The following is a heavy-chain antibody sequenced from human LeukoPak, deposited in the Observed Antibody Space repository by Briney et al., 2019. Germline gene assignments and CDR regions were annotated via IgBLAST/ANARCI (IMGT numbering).Heavy chain of an antibody. J-gene: IGHJ4*02. CDR3: ARLATKEGRDY. D-gene: IGHD5-12*01. Sequence: SETLSLTCTVSGGSISNFYWSWIRQPAGKGLEWIGRIYTSGSTNYNPSLKSRVTMSVDTSKNQFSLQLNSVTPEDTAVYYCARLATKEGRDYWGQGTLVTVSS. CDR1: GGSISNFY. V-gene: IGHV4-4*07. CDR2: IYTSGST.